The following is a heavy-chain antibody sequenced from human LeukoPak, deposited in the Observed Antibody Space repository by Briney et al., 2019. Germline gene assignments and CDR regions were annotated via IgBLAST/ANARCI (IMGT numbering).Heavy chain of an antibody. CDR1: GGSISSSSYY. D-gene: IGHD2-2*01. V-gene: IGHV4-39*02. J-gene: IGHJ3*02. Sequence: PSETLSLTCTVSGGSISSSSYYWGWIRQPPGKGLEWIGSIYYSGSTYYNPSLKSRVTISVDTSKNHFSLKLSSVTAADTAVYYCARRGFCSSTSCNDGFDIWGQGTMATVSS. CDR2: IYYSGST. CDR3: ARRGFCSSTSCNDGFDI.